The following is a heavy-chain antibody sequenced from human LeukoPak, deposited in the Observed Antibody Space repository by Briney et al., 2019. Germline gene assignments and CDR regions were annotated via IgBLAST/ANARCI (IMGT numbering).Heavy chain of an antibody. J-gene: IGHJ6*02. D-gene: IGHD6-19*01. CDR2: ITPILGIA. CDR1: GGTFSSYA. CDR3: ARSYSSGWWGDYYYYGMDV. V-gene: IGHV1-69*04. Sequence: ASVKVSCKASGGTFSSYAISWVRQAPGQGLEWMGRITPILGIANYAQKFQGRVTITADKSTSTAYMELSSLRSEDTAVYYCARSYSSGWWGDYYYYGMDVWGQGTTVTVSS.